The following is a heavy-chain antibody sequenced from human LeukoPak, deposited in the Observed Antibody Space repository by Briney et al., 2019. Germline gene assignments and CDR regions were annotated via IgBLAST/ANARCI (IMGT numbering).Heavy chain of an antibody. Sequence: GGSLRLSCAASGFTFSSYSMNWVRQAPGEGLEWVSSISSSSYIYYADSVKGRFTISRDNAKNSLCLQMNSLRAEDTAVYYCARDRDSSGWIDYWGQGTLVTVSS. J-gene: IGHJ4*02. CDR2: ISSSSYI. CDR1: GFTFSSYS. D-gene: IGHD6-19*01. V-gene: IGHV3-21*01. CDR3: ARDRDSSGWIDY.